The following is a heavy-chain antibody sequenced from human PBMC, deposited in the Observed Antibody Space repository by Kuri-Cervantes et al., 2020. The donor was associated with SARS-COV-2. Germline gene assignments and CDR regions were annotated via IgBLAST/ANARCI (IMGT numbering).Heavy chain of an antibody. J-gene: IGHJ6*03. Sequence: GGSLRLSCGASGFTFSHYAMSWFRQAPGKGLEWVSTITISGLSTHYADSVKGRFTISRDNAKNSLYLQMNSLRAEDTAVYYCSRTYDSSGSLYYYYYMDVWGKGTTVTVSS. CDR1: GFTFSHYA. V-gene: IGHV3-23*01. D-gene: IGHD3-22*01. CDR3: SRTYDSSGSLYYYYYMDV. CDR2: ITISGLST.